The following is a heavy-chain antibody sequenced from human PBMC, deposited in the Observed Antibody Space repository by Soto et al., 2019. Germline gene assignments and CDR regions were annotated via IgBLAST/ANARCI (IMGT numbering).Heavy chain of an antibody. CDR2: IYYSGTT. D-gene: IGHD1-26*01. CDR3: ARVVSGSYLDY. CDR1: GGTITTVGHF. V-gene: IGHV4-31*03. Sequence: QVQLQESGPGLVKASQTLSLTCTVSGGTITTVGHFWSWIRQYPGKGLEWIGYIYYSGTTHYNPSLKSRVTFSIDTYKNQFSLNLSSVTAADPDVYYCARVVSGSYLDYWGQGTLVTVSS. J-gene: IGHJ4*02.